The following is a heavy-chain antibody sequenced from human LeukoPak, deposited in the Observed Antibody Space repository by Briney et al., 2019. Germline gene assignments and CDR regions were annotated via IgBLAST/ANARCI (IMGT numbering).Heavy chain of an antibody. CDR3: ARQPLNCTSTSCYAFDI. CDR1: GGSVSGYY. Sequence: SETLSLTCAVYGGSVSGYYWSWIRQPPGKGLEWIGEINDSGSTNYNPSLRSRVTMSVDTSKNQFSLNLSSVTAADTAVYYCARQPLNCTSTSCYAFDIWGQGTMVTVSS. J-gene: IGHJ3*02. V-gene: IGHV4-34*01. CDR2: INDSGST. D-gene: IGHD2-2*01.